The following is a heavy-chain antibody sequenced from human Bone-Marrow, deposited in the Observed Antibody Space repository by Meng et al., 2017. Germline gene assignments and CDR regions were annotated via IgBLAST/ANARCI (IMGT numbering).Heavy chain of an antibody. Sequence: VALVQSGAEVRKPRDSVQSSCKASGYTFTGYYMHRVRQAPGQGLEWMGRINSNSGGTKHAKKFQGRVTMTRDTSISTAYLELSRLRSEDTTVYYCASLAIFGVVIRDYWGQGTLVTVSS. CDR1: GYTFTGYY. J-gene: IGHJ4*02. V-gene: IGHV1-2*06. CDR2: INSNSGGT. CDR3: ASLAIFGVVIRDY. D-gene: IGHD3-3*01.